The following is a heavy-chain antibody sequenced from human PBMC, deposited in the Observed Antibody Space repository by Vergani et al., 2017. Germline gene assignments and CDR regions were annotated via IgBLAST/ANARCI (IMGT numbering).Heavy chain of an antibody. CDR2: IRPVSGPT. V-gene: IGHV1-2*02. J-gene: IGHJ3*02. Sequence: VQLVQSGAEVKKPGASVRVSCRASGYSFTAYYIHGVRRTPGRGVQGMGWIRPVSGPTKYAQNFQDRVTMTRDTSIRAAYMDLNGLTSDDTAVYYCARCRYLGDYGYDGRDIWGQGTVVTVSS. CDR3: ARCRYLGDYGYDGRDI. D-gene: IGHD5-18*01. CDR1: GYSFTAYY.